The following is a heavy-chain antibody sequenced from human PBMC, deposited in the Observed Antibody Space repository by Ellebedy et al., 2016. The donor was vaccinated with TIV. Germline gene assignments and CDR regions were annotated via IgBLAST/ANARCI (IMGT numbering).Heavy chain of an antibody. J-gene: IGHJ4*02. V-gene: IGHV3-11*04. CDR1: GFTFSDFY. CDR2: ITTSGGTI. CDR3: ARRNLFDY. Sequence: GGSLRLSXAASGFTFSDFYMSWIRQAPGKGLQWISYITTSGGTIYYADSVKGRFTISRDNAKNSLYLQMNSLGAEDTAVYYCARRNLFDYWGQGTLVTVSS.